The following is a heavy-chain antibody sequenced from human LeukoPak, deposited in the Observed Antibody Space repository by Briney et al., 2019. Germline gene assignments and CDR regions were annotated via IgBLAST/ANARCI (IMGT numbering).Heavy chain of an antibody. CDR3: AKAPYCTNGVCYAFDI. J-gene: IGHJ3*02. Sequence: PGRSLRLSCAASGFTFSSYGMHWVRQAPGKELEWVAVIWYDGSNKYYADSVKGRFTISRDNYKNTLYLQMNSLRAEDTAVYYCAKAPYCTNGVCYAFDIWGQGTMVTVSS. V-gene: IGHV3-33*06. CDR2: IWYDGSNK. CDR1: GFTFSSYG. D-gene: IGHD2-8*01.